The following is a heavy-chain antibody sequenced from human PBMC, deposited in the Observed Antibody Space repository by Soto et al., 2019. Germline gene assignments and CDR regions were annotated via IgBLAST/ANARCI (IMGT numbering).Heavy chain of an antibody. J-gene: IGHJ6*02. Sequence: EVQLLESGGGLVQPGGSLRLSCAASGFTFSSYVMSWVRQAPGKGLEWVSAIGGTSGSTYYADSVKGRFAISRDNSKNTVYLQMNSLRVEDTAVYYCARGRYYGMDVWGQGTTVTVSS. V-gene: IGHV3-23*01. CDR3: ARGRYYGMDV. CDR2: IGGTSGST. CDR1: GFTFSSYV.